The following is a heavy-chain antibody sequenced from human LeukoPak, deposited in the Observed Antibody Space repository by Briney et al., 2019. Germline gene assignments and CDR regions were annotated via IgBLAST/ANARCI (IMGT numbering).Heavy chain of an antibody. CDR3: ARGANMQLYYYGSGSGKFDY. J-gene: IGHJ4*02. CDR2: INHSGST. CDR1: GGSFSGYY. Sequence: SETLSLTCAVYGGSFSGYYWSWIRQPPGKGLEWIGEINHSGSTNYNPSLKSRVTISVDTYKNQFSLKLSSVTAADTAVYYCARGANMQLYYYGSGSGKFDYWGQGTLVTVSS. V-gene: IGHV4-34*01. D-gene: IGHD3-10*01.